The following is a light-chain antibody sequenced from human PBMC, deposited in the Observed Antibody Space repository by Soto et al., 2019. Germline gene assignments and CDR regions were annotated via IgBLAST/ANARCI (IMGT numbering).Light chain of an antibody. J-gene: IGLJ3*02. CDR1: SSNIGAGYD. Sequence: QSVLTQPPSVSGAPGQRVTISCTGSSSNIGAGYDVHWYQQFPGKAPKLLIYGDSERPSGVPDRFSGSKSGTSASLAITGLQAEDEADYYCQSYDSSLSGVFGGGTKLTVL. CDR3: QSYDSSLSGV. V-gene: IGLV1-40*01. CDR2: GDS.